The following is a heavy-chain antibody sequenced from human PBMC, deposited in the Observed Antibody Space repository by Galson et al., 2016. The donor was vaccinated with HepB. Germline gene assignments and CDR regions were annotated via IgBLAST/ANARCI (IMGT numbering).Heavy chain of an antibody. D-gene: IGHD3-3*01. Sequence: SLRLSCAGSGFTFSTYAVNWVRQAPGKGLEWVSGISGSGGRTYYADSVKGRFTISRDNSKNTLYLQMKSLRAEDTAVYYCAKEVGRSLRGYGMDVWGQGTTVTVSS. V-gene: IGHV3-23*01. J-gene: IGHJ6*02. CDR3: AKEVGRSLRGYGMDV. CDR2: ISGSGGRT. CDR1: GFTFSTYA.